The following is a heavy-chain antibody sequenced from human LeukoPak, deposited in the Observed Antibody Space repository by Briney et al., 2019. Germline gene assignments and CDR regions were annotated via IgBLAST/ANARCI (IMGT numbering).Heavy chain of an antibody. CDR2: ISCNGGST. CDR1: GFTFSSYA. J-gene: IGHJ4*02. CDR3: ARVPHSSGWPIDY. Sequence: PGGSLRLSCAASGFTFSSYAMHWVRQAPGKGLEYVSAISCNGGSTYYANSVKGRFTISRDNSKNTLYLQMGSLRAEDMAVYYCARVPHSSGWPIDYWGQGTLVTVSS. D-gene: IGHD6-19*01. V-gene: IGHV3-64*01.